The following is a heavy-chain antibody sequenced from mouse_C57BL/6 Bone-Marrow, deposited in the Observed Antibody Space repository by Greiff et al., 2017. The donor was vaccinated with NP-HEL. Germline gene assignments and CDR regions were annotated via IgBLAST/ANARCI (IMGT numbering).Heavy chain of an antibody. CDR3: TTCDYDGAWFAY. CDR1: GFNIKDDY. D-gene: IGHD2-4*01. J-gene: IGHJ3*01. V-gene: IGHV14-4*01. Sequence: EVQLQQSGAELVRPGASVKLSCTASGFNIKDDYMHWVKLRPEQGLEWIGWIDPENGDTEYASKFQGKATITADTSSNTAYLQLSSLTSEDTAVYYCTTCDYDGAWFAYWGQGTLVTVSA. CDR2: IDPENGDT.